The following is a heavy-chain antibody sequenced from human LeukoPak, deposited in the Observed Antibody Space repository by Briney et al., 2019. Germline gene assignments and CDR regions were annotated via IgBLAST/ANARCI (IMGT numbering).Heavy chain of an antibody. D-gene: IGHD3-10*01. J-gene: IGHJ6*03. Sequence: GGSLRLSCAASGFTFSSYAMSWVRQAPGKGLEWVSAISGSGGSTYYADSVKGRFTISRDNSKNTLYLQMNSLRAEDTAVYYCAKDQGGGLLWFGELSLTPWSSYYYYMDVWGKGTTVTVSS. V-gene: IGHV3-23*01. CDR3: AKDQGGGLLWFGELSLTPWSSYYYYMDV. CDR2: ISGSGGST. CDR1: GFTFSSYA.